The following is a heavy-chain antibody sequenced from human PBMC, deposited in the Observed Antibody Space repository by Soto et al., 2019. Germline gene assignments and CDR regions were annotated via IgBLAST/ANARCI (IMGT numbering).Heavy chain of an antibody. V-gene: IGHV3-53*01. CDR3: ARGNYGSGSYYYYYYYGMDV. Sequence: PGGSLRLSCAASWFTVSSNYMSWVRQAPGKGLEWVSVIYSGGSTYYADSVKGRFTISRDNSKNTLYLQMNSLRAEDTAVYYCARGNYGSGSYYYYYYYGMDVWGQGTTVTVSS. CDR1: WFTVSSNY. J-gene: IGHJ6*02. D-gene: IGHD3-10*01. CDR2: IYSGGST.